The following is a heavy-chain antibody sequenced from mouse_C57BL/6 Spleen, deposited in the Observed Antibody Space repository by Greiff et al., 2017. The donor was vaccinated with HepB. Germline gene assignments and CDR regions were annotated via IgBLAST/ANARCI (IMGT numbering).Heavy chain of an antibody. CDR3: ARPYYYGSSYDWYFDV. Sequence: EVQVVESGGGLVQPGGSLKLSCAASGFTFSDYGMAWVRQAPRKGPEWVAFISNLAYSIYYADTVTGRFTISRENAKNTLYLELSSLRSEDTAMYYCARPYYYGSSYDWYFDVWGTGTTVTVSS. D-gene: IGHD1-1*01. CDR2: ISNLAYSI. J-gene: IGHJ1*03. V-gene: IGHV5-15*01. CDR1: GFTFSDYG.